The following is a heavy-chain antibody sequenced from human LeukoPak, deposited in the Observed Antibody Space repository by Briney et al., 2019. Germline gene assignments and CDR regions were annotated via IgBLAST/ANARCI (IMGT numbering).Heavy chain of an antibody. CDR3: ARQWLVSYYYGMDV. Sequence: ASVKVSCKASGYTFTGYYMHWVRQAPGQGLEWMGWINPNSGGTNYAQKFQSRVTMTRDTSISTAYMELSRLRSDDTAVYYCARQWLVSYYYGMDVWGQGTTVTVSS. CDR1: GYTFTGYY. J-gene: IGHJ6*02. CDR2: INPNSGGT. V-gene: IGHV1-2*02. D-gene: IGHD6-19*01.